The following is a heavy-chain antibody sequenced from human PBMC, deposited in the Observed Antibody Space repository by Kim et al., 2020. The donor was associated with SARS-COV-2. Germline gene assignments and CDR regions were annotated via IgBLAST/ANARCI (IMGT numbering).Heavy chain of an antibody. D-gene: IGHD2-2*01. V-gene: IGHV7-4-1*02. Sequence: ASVKVSCKASGYTFTSYAMNWVRQAPGQGLEWMGWINTNTGNPTYAQGFTGRFVFSLDTSVSTAYLQISSLKAEDTAVYYCARAVVVPAANYFGVVILSYYYMDVRGKGTTVTVSS. CDR1: GYTFTSYA. J-gene: IGHJ6*03. CDR3: ARAVVVPAANYFGVVILSYYYMDV. CDR2: INTNTGNP.